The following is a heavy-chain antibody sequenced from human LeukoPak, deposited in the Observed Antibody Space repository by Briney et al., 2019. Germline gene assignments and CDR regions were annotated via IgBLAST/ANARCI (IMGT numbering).Heavy chain of an antibody. CDR2: INPDGSAK. CDR3: ARDPRWRFDY. D-gene: IGHD3-16*02. Sequence: GESLRLSCAASGFIFSDHWVLWVRQAPGKGLEWVAKINPDGSAKSYVDSVKGRFTISRGNANNSLFLQMNSLRVEDTAVYYCARDPRWRFDYWGQGTLVTVSS. CDR1: GFIFSDHW. V-gene: IGHV3-7*04. J-gene: IGHJ4*02.